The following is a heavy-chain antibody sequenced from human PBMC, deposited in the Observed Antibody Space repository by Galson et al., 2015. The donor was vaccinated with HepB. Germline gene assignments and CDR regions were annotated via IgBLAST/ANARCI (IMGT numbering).Heavy chain of an antibody. V-gene: IGHV3-66*01. D-gene: IGHD4-23*01. J-gene: IGHJ2*01. CDR3: AKSNRGLGSGHYGGGYFDL. Sequence: SLRLSCAASGFTVIGNYMAWVRQAPGKGLEWVSVVYRGGGRYYADSVQGRFTIFRDDSKNTPFLQMNSLRVEDTAVYYCAKSNRGLGSGHYGGGYFDLWGRGILVTVSS. CDR1: GFTVIGNY. CDR2: VYRGGGR.